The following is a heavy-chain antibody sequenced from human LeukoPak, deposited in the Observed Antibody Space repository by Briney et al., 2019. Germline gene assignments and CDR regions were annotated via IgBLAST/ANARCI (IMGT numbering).Heavy chain of an antibody. CDR2: IYYSGST. V-gene: IGHV4-59*01. D-gene: IGHD5-18*01. J-gene: IGHJ4*02. CDR3: ARMGDTAMVLEVDS. CDR1: GGSLSSYY. Sequence: SETLSLTCTVSGGSLSSYYWSWIRQPPGKGLEWIGYIYYSGSTNYNPSLKSRVTISVDTSKNQFSLKLSSVTAADTAVYYCARMGDTAMVLEVDSWGQGTLVTVSS.